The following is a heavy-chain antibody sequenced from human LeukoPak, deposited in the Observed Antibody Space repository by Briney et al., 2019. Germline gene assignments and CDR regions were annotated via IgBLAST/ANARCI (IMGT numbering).Heavy chain of an antibody. CDR1: GFTFSSYA. CDR3: ARPPVRATRGY. D-gene: IGHD1-26*01. J-gene: IGHJ4*02. V-gene: IGHV3-23*01. Sequence: GGSLRLSWAAAGFTFSSYAMSWVRQAPGKGLEWVSAISGSCGSTYYADFVKGRVTLSSDHYKNPLYLQLNSLRAEDTAVYYCARPPVRATRGYWGQGTLVAVSS. CDR2: ISGSCGST.